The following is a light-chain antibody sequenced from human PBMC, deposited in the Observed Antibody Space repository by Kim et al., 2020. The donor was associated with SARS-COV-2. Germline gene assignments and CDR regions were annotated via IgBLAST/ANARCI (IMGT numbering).Light chain of an antibody. CDR3: AAWDDSLSGNV. CDR1: SSTIGSNY. J-gene: IGLJ1*01. Sequence: GQRISISCSGSSSTIGSNYVYWYQQLPGTAPKLLIYRSNQRPSGVPDRFSGSKSGTSASLAISGLRSEDEADYYCAAWDDSLSGNVFGTGTKVTVL. CDR2: RSN. V-gene: IGLV1-47*01.